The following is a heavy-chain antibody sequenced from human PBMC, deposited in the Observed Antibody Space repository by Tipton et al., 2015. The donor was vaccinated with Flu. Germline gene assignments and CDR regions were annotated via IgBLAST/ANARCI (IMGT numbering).Heavy chain of an antibody. D-gene: IGHD4/OR15-4a*01. CDR1: GFSFSDHY. CDR2: ISGTGRTI. V-gene: IGHV3-11*01. Sequence: SLRLSCAASGFSFSDHYITWIRQAPGKGLEWVSFISGTGRTIDYADSVKGRFTISRDNDKKSVYLQMNSLRAEDTAVYYCTREMGYDSSANYHHYFDYWGQGILFTVSS. J-gene: IGHJ4*02. CDR3: TREMGYDSSANYHHYFDY.